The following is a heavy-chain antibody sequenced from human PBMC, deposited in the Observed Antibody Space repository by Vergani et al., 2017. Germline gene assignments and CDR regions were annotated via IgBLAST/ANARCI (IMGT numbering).Heavy chain of an antibody. Sequence: VQLVESGGGLVKPGGSLRLSCAASGFTFSDFSMSWVRQAPGKGLEWVAFIGSSGPYINYADSVKGRFIISRDNTNNSLFLQLRSLRAEDAAVYYCARDCTSGGCPDNYGMDVWGQGILVTVSS. CDR3: ARDCTSGGCPDNYGMDV. V-gene: IGHV3-21*06. D-gene: IGHD2-8*01. J-gene: IGHJ4*02. CDR1: GFTFSDFS. CDR2: IGSSGPYI.